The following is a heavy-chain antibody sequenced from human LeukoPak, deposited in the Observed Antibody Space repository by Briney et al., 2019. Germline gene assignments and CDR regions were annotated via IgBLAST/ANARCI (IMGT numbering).Heavy chain of an antibody. CDR1: GYTFTSYG. V-gene: IGHV1-8*01. J-gene: IGHJ5*02. Sequence: AASVKVSCKASGYTFTSYGINWVRQATGQGLEWMGWTNPKNGATGYAQKFQGRVTMTRDTSIGTAYMELSSLVSEDTAAYYCARMDRLSATPTTDWFDPWGQGTLVTVSS. CDR3: ARMDRLSATPTTDWFDP. CDR2: TNPKNGAT. D-gene: IGHD3-16*02.